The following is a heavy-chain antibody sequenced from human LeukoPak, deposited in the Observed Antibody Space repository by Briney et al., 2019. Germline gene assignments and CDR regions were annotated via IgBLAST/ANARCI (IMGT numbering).Heavy chain of an antibody. Sequence: GGSLRLSCAASGFTFSSYGMHWVRQAPGKGLEWVAFIRYDGSNKYYADSVKGRFTISRDNSKNTLYLQMNSLRAEDTAVYYCARDRAMALAFDIWGQGTMVTVSS. CDR3: ARDRAMALAFDI. CDR2: IRYDGSNK. V-gene: IGHV3-30*02. J-gene: IGHJ3*02. D-gene: IGHD5-18*01. CDR1: GFTFSSYG.